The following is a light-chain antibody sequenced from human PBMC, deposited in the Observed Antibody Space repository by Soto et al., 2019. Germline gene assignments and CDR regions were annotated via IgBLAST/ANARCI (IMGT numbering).Light chain of an antibody. CDR2: GAS. CDR3: QQYGSSPWT. Sequence: EIVLTQSPGTLSLSPGERATVSCRASQSVSSNYLAWYQQKPGQAPRLLFYGASRRATGIPDRFSGSGSGTDFTLTISRLEPEDFALYSCQQYGSSPWTFGQGTKVEIK. J-gene: IGKJ1*01. V-gene: IGKV3-20*01. CDR1: QSVSSNY.